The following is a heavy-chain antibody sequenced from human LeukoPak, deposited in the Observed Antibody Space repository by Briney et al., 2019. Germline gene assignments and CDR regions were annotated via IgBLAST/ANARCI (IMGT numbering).Heavy chain of an antibody. J-gene: IGHJ4*02. Sequence: PSETLSRTCTVSGGSISSGGYYWSWIRQHPGKGLEWIGYIYYSGSTYYNPSLKSRVTISVDTSKNQFSLKLSSVTAADTAVYYCARGEDGYNSLDYWGQGTLVTVSS. D-gene: IGHD5-24*01. CDR3: ARGEDGYNSLDY. CDR2: IYYSGST. CDR1: GGSISSGGYY. V-gene: IGHV4-31*03.